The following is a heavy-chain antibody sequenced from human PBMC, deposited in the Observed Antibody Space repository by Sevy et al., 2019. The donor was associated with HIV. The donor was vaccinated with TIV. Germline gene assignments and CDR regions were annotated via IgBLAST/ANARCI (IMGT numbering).Heavy chain of an antibody. D-gene: IGHD3-22*01. V-gene: IGHV3-53*01. CDR2: IYSGGST. J-gene: IGHJ4*02. Sequence: GGSLRLSCAASGFTVSSNYMSWVRQAPGKGLEWVSVIYSGGSTYYADSVKGRFTISRDNSKNTLYLQMNSLRAEDTAVYYCARAYYYDSSGYCIARGSYYFDYWGQGTLVTVSS. CDR1: GFTVSSNY. CDR3: ARAYYYDSSGYCIARGSYYFDY.